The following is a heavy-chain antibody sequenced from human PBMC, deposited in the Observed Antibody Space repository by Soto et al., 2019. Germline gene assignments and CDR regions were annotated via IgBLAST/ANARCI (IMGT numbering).Heavy chain of an antibody. CDR3: ARHPGPTYCSSTSCYREGWFDP. J-gene: IGHJ5*02. V-gene: IGHV4-39*01. CDR2: IYYSGST. Sequence: PSETLSLTGTVSVGSISSSSYYWGWVRQPPGKGLEWIGSIYYSGSTYYNPSLKSRVTISVDTSKNQFSLKLSSVTAADTAVYYCARHPGPTYCSSTSCYREGWFDPWGQGTLVTVSS. CDR1: VGSISSSSYY. D-gene: IGHD2-2*01.